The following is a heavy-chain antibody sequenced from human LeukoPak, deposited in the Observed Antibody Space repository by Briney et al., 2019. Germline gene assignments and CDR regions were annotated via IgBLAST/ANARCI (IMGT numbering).Heavy chain of an antibody. V-gene: IGHV3-30*18. CDR3: AKDASDSSGWYYFDY. D-gene: IGHD6-19*01. CDR1: GFTFSSYG. J-gene: IGHJ4*02. CDR2: ISYDGSHK. Sequence: GGSLRLSCAASGFTFSSYGMHWVRQAPGKGLEWVAVISYDGSHKYYADSVKGRLIISRDNSKNTLYPQMNSLRAEDTAVYYCAKDASDSSGWYYFDYWGQGTLVTVSS.